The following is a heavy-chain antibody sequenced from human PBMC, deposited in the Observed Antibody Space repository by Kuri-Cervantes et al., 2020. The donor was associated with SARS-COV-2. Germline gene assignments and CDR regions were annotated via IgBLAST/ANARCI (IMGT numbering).Heavy chain of an antibody. CDR2: INHSGST. D-gene: IGHD1-26*01. Sequence: SETLSLTCAVYGGSFTGYYWSWIRQPPGKGREWIGEINHSGSTNYNPSLKSRVTISVDTSKNQFSRKLSSVTAADTAVYYCARVESGSYYAFDYWGQGTLVTVSS. CDR1: GGSFTGYY. J-gene: IGHJ4*02. CDR3: ARVESGSYYAFDY. V-gene: IGHV4-34*01.